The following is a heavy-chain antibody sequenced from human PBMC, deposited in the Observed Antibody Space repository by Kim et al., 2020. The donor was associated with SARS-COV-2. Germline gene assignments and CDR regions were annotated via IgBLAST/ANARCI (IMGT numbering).Heavy chain of an antibody. CDR3: ARERRIVVVVAATGVDY. CDR1: GYTFTSYY. V-gene: IGHV1-46*01. J-gene: IGHJ4*02. CDR2: INPSGGST. Sequence: ASVKVSCKASGYTFTSYYMHWVRQAPGQGLEWMGIINPSGGSTSYAQKFQGRVTMTRDTSTSTVYMELSSLRSEDTAVYYCARERRIVVVVAATGVDYWGQGTLVTVSS. D-gene: IGHD2-15*01.